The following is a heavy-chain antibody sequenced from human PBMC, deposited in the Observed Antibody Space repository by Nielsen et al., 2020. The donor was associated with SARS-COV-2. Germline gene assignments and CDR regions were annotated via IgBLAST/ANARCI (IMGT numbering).Heavy chain of an antibody. Sequence: ASVKVSCKASGYTFTGYYVQWARQAPGQGLEWMGRINPNSGGSNYAQKFQGRVTMTRDTSISTAYMELSRLRSDDTAVYYCARISRDDFDWLGAFDYWGQGTLVTVSS. J-gene: IGHJ4*02. D-gene: IGHD3-9*01. V-gene: IGHV1-2*06. CDR3: ARISRDDFDWLGAFDY. CDR1: GYTFTGYY. CDR2: INPNSGGS.